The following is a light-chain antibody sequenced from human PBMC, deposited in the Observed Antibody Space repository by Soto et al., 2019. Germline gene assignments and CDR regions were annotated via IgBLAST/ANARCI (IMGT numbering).Light chain of an antibody. Sequence: QSALTQPASVSGSPGQSITISCTGPSSDVGDYNYVSWYQHHPGKVPKRIIYEVSNRPSGVSNRFSGSKSGNTASLTISGLQAEDEADYYCSSYTTSSTWVFGGGTKLTVL. J-gene: IGLJ3*02. V-gene: IGLV2-14*01. CDR3: SSYTTSSTWV. CDR2: EVS. CDR1: SSDVGDYNY.